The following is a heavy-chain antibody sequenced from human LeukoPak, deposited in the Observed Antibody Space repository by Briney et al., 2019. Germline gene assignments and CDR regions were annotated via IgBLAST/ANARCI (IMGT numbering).Heavy chain of an antibody. CDR3: ARDPFIAAAGTWFDP. J-gene: IGHJ5*02. V-gene: IGHV1-46*01. CDR2: INPSGGST. Sequence: ASVKVSCKASGYTFTSYYMHWVRQAPGQGLEWMGIINPSGGSTSYAQKFQGRVTMTRDTSISTAYMELSRLRSDDTAVYYCARDPFIAAAGTWFDPWGQGTLVTVSS. CDR1: GYTFTSYY. D-gene: IGHD6-13*01.